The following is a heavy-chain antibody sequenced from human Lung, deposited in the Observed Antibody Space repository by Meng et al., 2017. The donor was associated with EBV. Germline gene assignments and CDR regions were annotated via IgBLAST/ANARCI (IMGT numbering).Heavy chain of an antibody. J-gene: IGHJ4*02. D-gene: IGHD4-17*01. CDR1: GFTFSSYG. Sequence: QVQVVQSGGGVVQPGRSLRVSCAASGFTFSSYGMHWVRQAPGKGLEWVAVISDDGSNKYYADSVKGRFTISRDNSKNTLYLQMNSLRAEDTAVYYCAKLYGDDEDYWGQGTLVTVSS. CDR2: ISDDGSNK. CDR3: AKLYGDDEDY. V-gene: IGHV3-30*18.